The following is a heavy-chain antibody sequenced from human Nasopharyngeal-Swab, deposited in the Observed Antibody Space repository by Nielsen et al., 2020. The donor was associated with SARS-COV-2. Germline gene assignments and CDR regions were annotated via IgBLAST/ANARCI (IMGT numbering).Heavy chain of an antibody. CDR1: GYSFTSYG. CDR2: ISVYNGNT. Sequence: ASVKVSCKASGYSFTSYGISWVRQAPGQGLEWMGWISVYNGNTKYAQKLQGRVTMTTDTSTSTAYMELRSLTSDDTAVYYCAGVGPRKWGDYYGMDVWGQGTTVTVSS. J-gene: IGHJ6*02. CDR3: AGVGPRKWGDYYGMDV. V-gene: IGHV1-18*04. D-gene: IGHD3-16*01.